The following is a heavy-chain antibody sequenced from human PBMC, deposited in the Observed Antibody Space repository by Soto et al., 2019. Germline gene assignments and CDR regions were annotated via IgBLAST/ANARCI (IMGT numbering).Heavy chain of an antibody. V-gene: IGHV1-18*01. CDR1: GGTFSSYT. CDR2: ISAYNGNT. D-gene: IGHD6-6*01. J-gene: IGHJ3*02. CDR3: ARDSEAAPAKDAFDI. Sequence: ASVKVSCKASGGTFSSYTISWVRQAPGQGLEWMGWISAYNGNTNYAQKLQGRVTMTTDTSTSTAYMELRSLRSDDTAMYYCARDSEAAPAKDAFDIWGQGTMFTVSS.